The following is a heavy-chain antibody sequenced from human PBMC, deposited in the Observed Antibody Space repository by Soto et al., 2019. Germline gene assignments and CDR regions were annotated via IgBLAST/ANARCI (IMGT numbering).Heavy chain of an antibody. J-gene: IGHJ6*02. V-gene: IGHV5-10-1*01. CDR1: GYSFTSYW. Sequence: LGESLKISCKGSGYSFTSYWISWVRQMPGKGLEWMGRIDPSDSYTNYSPSFQGHVTISADKSISTAYLQWSSLKASDTAMYYCVRLHCSGGSCYEALSHYYYYGMDVWGQGTTVTVSS. CDR2: IDPSDSYT. CDR3: VRLHCSGGSCYEALSHYYYYGMDV. D-gene: IGHD2-15*01.